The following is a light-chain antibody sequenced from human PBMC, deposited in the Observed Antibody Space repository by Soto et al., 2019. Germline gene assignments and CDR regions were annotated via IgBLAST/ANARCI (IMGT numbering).Light chain of an antibody. Sequence: DIQMTQSPSTLSASVGDRVTITCRASQGISNWLAWYQQKPGKAPKLLIYDASTLESGVPSRFSGSGSGTEFTLTICSLLPDDFATYYCQQFRGTFGQGTKVEIE. CDR3: QQFRGT. CDR2: DAS. J-gene: IGKJ1*01. CDR1: QGISNW. V-gene: IGKV1-5*01.